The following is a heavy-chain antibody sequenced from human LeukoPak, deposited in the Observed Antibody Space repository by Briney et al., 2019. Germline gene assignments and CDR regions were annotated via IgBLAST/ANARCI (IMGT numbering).Heavy chain of an antibody. J-gene: IGHJ3*02. CDR1: GFTFDDYA. CDR2: ISWNSGSI. V-gene: IGHV3-9*03. D-gene: IGHD4-17*01. Sequence: PGGSLRLSCAASGFTFDDYAMHWVRQAPGKGLEWVSGISWNSGSIGYADSVKGRFTISRDNAKNSLYLQMNSLRAEDMALYYCAKDTAGSNGDRENAFDIWGQGTMVTVSS. CDR3: AKDTAGSNGDRENAFDI.